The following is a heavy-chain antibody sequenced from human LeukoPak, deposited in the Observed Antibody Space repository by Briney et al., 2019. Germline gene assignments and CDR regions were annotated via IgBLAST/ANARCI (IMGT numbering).Heavy chain of an antibody. CDR2: VHYSGAT. CDR1: GDSVTSGDSY. CDR3: ATASVIVADGFDI. J-gene: IGHJ3*02. V-gene: IGHV4-61*08. Sequence: SETLSLTCTVSGDSVTSGDSYWSWIRQSPGKGLEWIGYVHYSGATNYNPSLRSRVTMSLETSKNQFTLRLRSVTAADTAVYYCATASVIVADGFDIWGQGTMCTVSS. D-gene: IGHD2/OR15-2a*01.